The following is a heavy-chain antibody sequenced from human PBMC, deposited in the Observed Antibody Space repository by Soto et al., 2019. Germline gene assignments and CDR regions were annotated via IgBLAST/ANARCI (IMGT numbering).Heavy chain of an antibody. J-gene: IGHJ4*02. Sequence: LGLSCSTSGFTFSTYAMNWVRQSPWKVLEWVSALSGSGGTTYYADSVRGRFTISRDNSKNTLFLQMSSLRAEDTALYYCAKQRAGYGSGSDTFYFDFWGQGTLVTVSS. CDR1: GFTFSTYA. V-gene: IGHV3-23*01. D-gene: IGHD3-10*01. CDR2: LSGSGGTT. CDR3: AKQRAGYGSGSDTFYFDF.